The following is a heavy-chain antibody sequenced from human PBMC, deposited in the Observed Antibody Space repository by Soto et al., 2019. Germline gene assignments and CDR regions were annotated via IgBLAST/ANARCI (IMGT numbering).Heavy chain of an antibody. CDR2: IYYSGST. V-gene: IGHV4-39*01. Sequence: SETLSLTCTVSGGSISSSSYYWGWIRQPPGKGLEWIGSIYYSGSTYYNPSLKSRVTISVDTSKNQFSLKLSSVTAADTAVYYCARHTPGTFNLRWVWFDPWGQGTLVTVSS. CDR1: GGSISSSSYY. D-gene: IGHD4-17*01. CDR3: ARHTPGTFNLRWVWFDP. J-gene: IGHJ5*02.